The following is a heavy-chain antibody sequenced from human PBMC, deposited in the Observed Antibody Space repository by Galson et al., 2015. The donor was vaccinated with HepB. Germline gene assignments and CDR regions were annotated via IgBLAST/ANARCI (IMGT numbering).Heavy chain of an antibody. J-gene: IGHJ4*02. CDR3: AKERGVHFDY. CDR2: ISGRSGRT. D-gene: IGHD2-8*01. Sequence: SLRLSCAASAFTFNTSTMTWVRQAPGKGLEWVSTISGRSGRTYSAESLKGRFTTSRDNSKNTLYSHMSSLRADDTAVYYCAKERGVHFDYWGQGTLVTVSS. V-gene: IGHV3-23*01. CDR1: AFTFNTST.